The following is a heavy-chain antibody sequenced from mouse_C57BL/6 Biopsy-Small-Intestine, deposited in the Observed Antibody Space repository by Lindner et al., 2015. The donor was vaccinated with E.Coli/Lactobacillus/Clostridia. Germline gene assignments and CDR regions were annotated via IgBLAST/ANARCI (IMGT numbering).Heavy chain of an antibody. J-gene: IGHJ1*03. CDR3: ARSDDYVYV. CDR1: GYTFTSYW. Sequence: VQLQESGTELVRPGSSVKLSCKASGYTFTSYWIHWVRQRPARGLEWIGNIDPSDSETHYSQKFTDKATLTVDKSSSTAYIQLSSLTSEDSAVYYCARSDDYVYVWGTGTTVTVSS. D-gene: IGHD2-4*01. V-gene: IGHV1-52*01. CDR2: IDPSDSET.